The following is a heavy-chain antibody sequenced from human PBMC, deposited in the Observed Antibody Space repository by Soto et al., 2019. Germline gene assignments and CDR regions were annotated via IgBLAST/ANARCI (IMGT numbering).Heavy chain of an antibody. J-gene: IGHJ4*02. CDR3: GSHAGGGGY. CDR2: IYSGGYT. D-gene: IGHD3-10*01. Sequence: EVQLVESGGGLIQPGGSLRLSCAVSGFTVSNNYMSWVRQAPGKGLEGVSVIYSGGYTAYGDSVKGRFTISRDNSKNTLSLQRNSLGAAGTAVYFGGSHAGGGGYWGQGTLVTVSS. V-gene: IGHV3-53*01. CDR1: GFTVSNNY.